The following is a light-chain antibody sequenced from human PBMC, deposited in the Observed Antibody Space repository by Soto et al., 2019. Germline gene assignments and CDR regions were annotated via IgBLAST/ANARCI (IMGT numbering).Light chain of an antibody. Sequence: EIVLTQSPGTLSLSPGERATLSCRASQSISSSYLAWYQQKPGQAPRLLIYATSSRATGIPDRFSGSGSGTDFTLTISRLEPEDFAVFYCQQYHGSSYTFGQGTKVDI. V-gene: IGKV3-20*01. J-gene: IGKJ2*01. CDR1: QSISSSY. CDR2: ATS. CDR3: QQYHGSSYT.